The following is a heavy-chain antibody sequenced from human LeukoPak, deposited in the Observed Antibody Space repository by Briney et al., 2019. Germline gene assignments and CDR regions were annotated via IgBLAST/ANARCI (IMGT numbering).Heavy chain of an antibody. V-gene: IGHV4-34*01. D-gene: IGHD3-10*01. Sequence: PSDTLTLPCAVYGEPLSGHYWRCIRQSPGKGLECIGEINQSGSTNDVPSLKSRLTISQDTSKNQFSLRLTSLTAADTAVYYCARGRWFGELWLSGNWFDPWGQGTLVTVSS. J-gene: IGHJ5*02. CDR3: ARGRWFGELWLSGNWFDP. CDR2: INQSGST. CDR1: GEPLSGHY.